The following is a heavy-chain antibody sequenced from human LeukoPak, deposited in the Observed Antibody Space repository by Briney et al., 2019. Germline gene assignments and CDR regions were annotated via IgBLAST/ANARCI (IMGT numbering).Heavy chain of an antibody. CDR2: IIPIFGTA. CDR3: AREGLPYYYGSGSFSSPFDY. D-gene: IGHD3-10*01. Sequence: SVKVSCKASGGTFSSYAISWVRQAPGQGLEWMGGIIPIFGTANYVQKFQGRVTITADESTSTAYMELSSLRSEDTAVYYCAREGLPYYYGSGSFSSPFDYWGQGTLVTVSS. J-gene: IGHJ4*02. CDR1: GGTFSSYA. V-gene: IGHV1-69*01.